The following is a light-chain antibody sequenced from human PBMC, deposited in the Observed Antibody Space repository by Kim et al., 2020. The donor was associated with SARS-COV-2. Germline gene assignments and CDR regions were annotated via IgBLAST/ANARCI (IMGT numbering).Light chain of an antibody. V-gene: IGLV3-21*04. CDR1: NIGSKG. Sequence: GKTARITGGGNNIGSKGVHWYQQKPGQAPVMVIYHDSDRPSGIPERFSGSNSGNTATLTISRVEAGDEADYYCQVWDSSSDHPEWVFGGGTQLTVL. CDR2: HDS. J-gene: IGLJ3*02. CDR3: QVWDSSSDHPEWV.